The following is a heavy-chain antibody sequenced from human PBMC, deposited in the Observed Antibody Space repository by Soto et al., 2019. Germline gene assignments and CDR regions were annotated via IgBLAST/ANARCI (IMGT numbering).Heavy chain of an antibody. CDR1: GGSSSGYY. CDR3: ARGPRGRWLQLRNYYYYGMDV. J-gene: IGHJ6*02. D-gene: IGHD5-12*01. CDR2: INHSGST. V-gene: IGHV4-34*01. Sequence: SETLSLTCALYGGSSSGYYWGWIRQPPGRGLEWIGKINHSGSTNYNPSLKSRATISVDTSKNQFSLKLSSVTAADTAVYYCARGPRGRWLQLRNYYYYGMDVWGQGTTVTVSS.